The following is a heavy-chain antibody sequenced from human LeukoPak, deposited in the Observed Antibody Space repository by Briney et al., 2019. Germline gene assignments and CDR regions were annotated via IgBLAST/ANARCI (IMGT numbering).Heavy chain of an antibody. J-gene: IGHJ4*02. Sequence: ASVKVSCKASGYTFTSYGISWVRQAPGQGLEWMGWISAYSGNTNYAQKLQGRVTMTTDTSTSTAYMELRSLRSDDTAVYYCARDPYDVEMATTGGRYFDYWGQGTLVTVSS. CDR1: GYTFTSYG. CDR3: ARDPYDVEMATTGGRYFDY. D-gene: IGHD5-24*01. CDR2: ISAYSGNT. V-gene: IGHV1-18*01.